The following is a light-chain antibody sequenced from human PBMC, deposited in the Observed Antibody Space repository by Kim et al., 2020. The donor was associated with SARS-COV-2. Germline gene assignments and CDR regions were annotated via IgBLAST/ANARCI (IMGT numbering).Light chain of an antibody. V-gene: IGLV1-40*01. CDR3: QSYDSSLRSWV. CDR1: SSSIGAGYA. CDR2: ANV. Sequence: QSVLTQPPSVSGAPGQRVTISCTGSSSSIGAGYAVHWYQQLPGTTPKLLIYANVNRPSGVADRFSGSQSGTSASLAITGLQPEDDADYYCQSYDSSLRSWVFGGGTQLTVL. J-gene: IGLJ3*02.